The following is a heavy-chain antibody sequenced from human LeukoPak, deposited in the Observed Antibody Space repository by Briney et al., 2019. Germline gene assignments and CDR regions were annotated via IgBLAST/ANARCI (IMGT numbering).Heavy chain of an antibody. Sequence: SETLSLTCAVYGGSFSSYYWGWIRQPPGKGLEWIGSIYYSGSTYYNPSLKSRVTISVDTSKNQFSLKLSSVTAADTAVYYCAREKEGYFDYWGQGTLVTVSS. CDR2: IYYSGST. J-gene: IGHJ4*02. CDR3: AREKEGYFDY. CDR1: GGSFSSYY. V-gene: IGHV4-39*02.